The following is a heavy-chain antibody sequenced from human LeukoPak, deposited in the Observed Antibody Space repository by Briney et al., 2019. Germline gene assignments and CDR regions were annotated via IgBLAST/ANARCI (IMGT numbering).Heavy chain of an antibody. V-gene: IGHV1-18*01. D-gene: IGHD2-21*02. J-gene: IGHJ3*02. CDR1: GYTFTSYG. Sequence: GASVKVPCKASGYTFTSYGIAWVRQAPGQGLEWMGWISADNGNTNYAQKLQGRVTITRDTSASTAYMELSSLRSEDTAVYYCATPAISDAFDIWGQGTMVTVSS. CDR3: ATPAISDAFDI. CDR2: ISADNGNT.